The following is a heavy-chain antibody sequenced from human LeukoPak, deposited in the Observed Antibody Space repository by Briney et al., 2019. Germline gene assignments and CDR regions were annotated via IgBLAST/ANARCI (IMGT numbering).Heavy chain of an antibody. CDR2: IYHSGST. D-gene: IGHD6-13*01. CDR1: GFSISSGYY. Sequence: SETLSLTCTVSGFSISSGYYWGWIRQPPGKGLEWIGSIYHSGSTYYNPSLKSRVTISVDTSKNQFSLKLSSVTAADTAVYYCARADYSSTWSHDYYYMDVWGKGTTVTVSS. V-gene: IGHV4-38-2*02. CDR3: ARADYSSTWSHDYYYMDV. J-gene: IGHJ6*03.